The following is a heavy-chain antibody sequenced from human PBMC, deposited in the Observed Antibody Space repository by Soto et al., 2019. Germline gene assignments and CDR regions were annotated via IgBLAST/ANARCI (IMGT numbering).Heavy chain of an antibody. CDR1: GGSISDYY. J-gene: IGHJ4*02. CDR3: ARERRGEIHDGYDIDY. CDR2: IYTSGST. Sequence: QVQLQESGPGLVKPSETLSLTCTVSGGSISDYYWSWIRQPAGKGLEWIGRIYTSGSTDYNPSLKSRVTISIDTSKNQFSLKVTSMTAADTAVYYCARERRGEIHDGYDIDYWGQGTLVTVSS. V-gene: IGHV4-4*07. D-gene: IGHD5-12*01.